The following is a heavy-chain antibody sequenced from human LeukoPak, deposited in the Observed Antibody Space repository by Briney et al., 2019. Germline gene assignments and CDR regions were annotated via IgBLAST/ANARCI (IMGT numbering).Heavy chain of an antibody. CDR2: IIPIFGIA. Sequence: SVKVSCKASGGTFSSYAISWVRQAPGQGLEWMGRIIPIFGIANYAQKFQGRVTITADKSTSTAYMELSSLRSEDTAVYYCATSVDTAMVDYWGQGTLVTASS. CDR3: ATSVDTAMVDY. D-gene: IGHD5-18*01. J-gene: IGHJ4*02. V-gene: IGHV1-69*04. CDR1: GGTFSSYA.